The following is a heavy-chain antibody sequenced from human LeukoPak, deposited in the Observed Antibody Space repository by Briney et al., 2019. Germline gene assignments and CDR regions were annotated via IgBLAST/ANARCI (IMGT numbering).Heavy chain of an antibody. V-gene: IGHV3-43D*04. D-gene: IGHD2-21*02. CDR3: AKAAYCGGDCYPEEYYFDY. CDR2: ISWDGGST. J-gene: IGHJ4*02. CDR1: GFTFDDYA. Sequence: GGSLRLSCAASGFTFDDYAMHWVRQAPGKGLEWVSLISWDGGSTYYADSVKGRFTISRDNSKNSPYLQMNSLRAEDTALYYCAKAAYCGGDCYPEEYYFDYWGQGTLVTVSS.